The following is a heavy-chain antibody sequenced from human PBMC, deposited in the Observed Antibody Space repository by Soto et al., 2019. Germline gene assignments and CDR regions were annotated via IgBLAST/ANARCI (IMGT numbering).Heavy chain of an antibody. CDR3: AKDLLRPGRAYGMDV. CDR1: GFTFSSYG. V-gene: IGHV3-30*18. CDR2: ISYDGSNK. Sequence: QVQLVESGGGVVQPGRSLRLSCAASGFTFSSYGMHWVRQAPGKGLEWVAVISYDGSNKYYADSVKGRFTISRDNSKNTLYLQMTSLRAEDTAVYYYAKDLLRPGRAYGMDVWGQGTTVTVSS. J-gene: IGHJ6*02.